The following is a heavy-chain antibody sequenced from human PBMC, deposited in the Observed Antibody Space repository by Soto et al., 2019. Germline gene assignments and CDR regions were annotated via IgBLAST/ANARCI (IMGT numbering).Heavy chain of an antibody. CDR3: ARHPEGYSSSLFDY. J-gene: IGHJ4*02. D-gene: IGHD6-6*01. Sequence: SETLSLTCTVSGGSISSSSYYWGWIRQPPVMVLVWFGIIFYSGIFFYNPSLKSRVTISVDISKNQFSLKLSSVTAADTAVYYCARHPEGYSSSLFDYWGQGTLVTVSS. CDR1: GGSISSSSYY. V-gene: IGHV4-39*01. CDR2: IFYSGIF.